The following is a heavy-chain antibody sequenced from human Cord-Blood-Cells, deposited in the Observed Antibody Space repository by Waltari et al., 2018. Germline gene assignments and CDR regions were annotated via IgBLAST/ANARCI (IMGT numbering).Heavy chain of an antibody. V-gene: IGHV2-26*01. CDR3: ARTEKGRWYFDL. CDR1: GFPLSTVRTG. CDR2: TFSNDEK. Sequence: QVTLKASRPVLVKPTETLTLTCTVSGFPLSTVRTGVSWSRQPPGKALEWLAHTFSNDEKAYSTSLKSRLTISKDTSKSQVVLTMTNMDPVDTATYYCARTEKGRWYFDLWGRGTLVTVSS. D-gene: IGHD3-10*01. J-gene: IGHJ2*01.